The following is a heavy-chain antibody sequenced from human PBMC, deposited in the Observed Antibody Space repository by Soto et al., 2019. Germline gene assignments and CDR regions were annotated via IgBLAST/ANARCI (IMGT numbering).Heavy chain of an antibody. CDR1: GFTFSSYA. CDR2: ISGSGGST. J-gene: IGHJ4*02. CDR3: AKGRSGWELLGGV. V-gene: IGHV3-23*01. D-gene: IGHD2-15*01. Sequence: EVQLLESGGGLVQPGESLRLSCAASGFTFSSYAMTWVRQAPGKGLEWVSAISGSGGSTYYADSVKGRFTISRDNSKNTLYLQMNSLRAEDTAVYYCAKGRSGWELLGGVWGQGTLVTVSS.